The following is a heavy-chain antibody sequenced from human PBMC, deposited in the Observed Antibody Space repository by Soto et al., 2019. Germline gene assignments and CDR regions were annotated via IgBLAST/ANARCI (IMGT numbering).Heavy chain of an antibody. Sequence: HGESLKISCEGSGYNFANYWIGWVRLMPGKGLEWIGIIYPRDSDTTYNPSFEGQVTMSVDRSLNTAYLQWSSLKASDSGIYYCARRMGPSIGWSDPWGQGTLVTVSS. D-gene: IGHD2-15*01. V-gene: IGHV5-51*01. CDR1: GYNFANYW. CDR3: ARRMGPSIGWSDP. CDR2: IYPRDSDT. J-gene: IGHJ5*02.